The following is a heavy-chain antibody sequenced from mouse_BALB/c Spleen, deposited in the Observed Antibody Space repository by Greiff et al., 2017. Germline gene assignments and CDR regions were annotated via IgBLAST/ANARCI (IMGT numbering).Heavy chain of an antibody. J-gene: IGHJ4*01. CDR2: IDPANGNT. Sequence: EVKLVESGAELVKPGASVKLSCTASGFNIKDTYMHWVKQRPEQGLEWIGRIDPANGNTKYDPKFQGKATITADTSSNTAYLQHSSLTSEDTAVYYCARPVRGAMVYWGQGTSVTVSS. D-gene: IGHD3-2*02. CDR1: GFNIKDTY. V-gene: IGHV14-3*02. CDR3: ARPVRGAMVY.